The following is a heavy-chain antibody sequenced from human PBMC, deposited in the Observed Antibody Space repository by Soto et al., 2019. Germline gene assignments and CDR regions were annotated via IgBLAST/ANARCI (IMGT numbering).Heavy chain of an antibody. J-gene: IGHJ4*02. D-gene: IGHD3-10*01. CDR1: GGSISSSSYY. V-gene: IGHV4-39*01. CDR2: IYYSGST. CDR3: ARHRGRGSWLDY. Sequence: QLQLQESGPGLVKPSETLSLTCTVSGGSISSSSYYWGWIRQPPGKGLEWIGSIYYSGSTYYNPSPKSRVTISVDTSKHHFSLKLSSVTAADTAVYYSARHRGRGSWLDYWGQGTLVTVSS.